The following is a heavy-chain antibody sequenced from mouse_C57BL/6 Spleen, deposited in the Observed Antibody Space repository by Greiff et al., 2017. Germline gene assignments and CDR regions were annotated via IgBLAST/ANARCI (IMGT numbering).Heavy chain of an antibody. Sequence: VQLQQSGPELVKPGASVKISCKASGYAFSSSWMNWVKQRPGKGLEWIGRIYPGDGDTNYNGKFKGKDTLTADKSSSTAYMQLSSLTSEDSAVYFCASPFYYGSSYGYWGQGTTLTVSS. V-gene: IGHV1-82*01. J-gene: IGHJ2*01. CDR3: ASPFYYGSSYGY. CDR1: GYAFSSSW. D-gene: IGHD1-1*01. CDR2: IYPGDGDT.